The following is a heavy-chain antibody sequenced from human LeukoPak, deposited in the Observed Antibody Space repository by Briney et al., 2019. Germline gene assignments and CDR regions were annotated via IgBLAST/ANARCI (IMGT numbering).Heavy chain of an antibody. CDR3: AADKGHYDSSGRTFDY. D-gene: IGHD3-22*01. V-gene: IGHV1-58*02. J-gene: IGHJ4*02. CDR1: GFTFTSSA. Sequence: ASVKVSCKASGFTFTSSAMQWVRQARGQRLEWIGWIVVGSGNTNYAQKFQERVTITRDMSTSTAYMELSSLRSEDTAVYYCAADKGHYDSSGRTFDYWGQGTLVTVSS. CDR2: IVVGSGNT.